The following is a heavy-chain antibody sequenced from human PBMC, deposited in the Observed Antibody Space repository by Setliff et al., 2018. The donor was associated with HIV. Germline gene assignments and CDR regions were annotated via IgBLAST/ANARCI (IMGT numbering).Heavy chain of an antibody. V-gene: IGHV4-59*12. Sequence: SETLSLTCTVSGGSITGYYWSWIRQPPGKGLEWIGWIYYSGTTNYNSSLKSRVTISVDTSKNQFSLKLSSVTAADTAVYYCASLVGVVYNWFDPWGQGTLVTVSS. CDR3: ASLVGVVYNWFDP. J-gene: IGHJ5*02. CDR1: GGSITGYY. D-gene: IGHD1-26*01. CDR2: IYYSGTT.